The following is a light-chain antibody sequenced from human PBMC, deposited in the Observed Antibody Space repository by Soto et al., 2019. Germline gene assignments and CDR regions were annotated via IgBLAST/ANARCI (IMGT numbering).Light chain of an antibody. Sequence: QSVLTQPPSASGSPGQSVTIPCTGTKNDIGVYDFVSWYQHHPGKAPRLIIYEVVQRPSGVPDRFSGSKSGNTASLTVSGLHAADESDYFCKSYAGSNTYVFGRGTKVTVL. V-gene: IGLV2-8*01. CDR1: KNDIGVYDF. CDR3: KSYAGSNTYV. J-gene: IGLJ1*01. CDR2: EVV.